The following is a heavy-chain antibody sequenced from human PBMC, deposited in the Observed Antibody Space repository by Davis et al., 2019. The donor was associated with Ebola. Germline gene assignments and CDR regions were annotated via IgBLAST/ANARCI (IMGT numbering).Heavy chain of an antibody. V-gene: IGHV4-61*05. CDR1: GGSISSSSYY. Sequence: SETLSLTCTVSGGSISSSSYYWSWIRQPPGKGLEWIGYIYYSGSTNYNPSLKSRVTISVDTSKNQFSLELNSVTAADTALYFCARVSTIFGLDYYYGMDVWGQGTTVTVSS. D-gene: IGHD5/OR15-5a*01. CDR3: ARVSTIFGLDYYYGMDV. CDR2: IYYSGST. J-gene: IGHJ6*02.